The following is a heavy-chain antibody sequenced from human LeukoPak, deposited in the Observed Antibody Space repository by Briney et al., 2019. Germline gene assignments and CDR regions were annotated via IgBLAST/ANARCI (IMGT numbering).Heavy chain of an antibody. D-gene: IGHD6-13*01. V-gene: IGHV3-20*04. CDR2: INWNGGST. CDR3: ARGDGIAAAGTFDY. CDR1: GFTFDDYG. J-gene: IGHJ4*02. Sequence: PGGSLRLSCAASGFTFDDYGMSWVRQAPGKGLEWVSGINWNGGSTGYADSVKGRFTISRDNAKNSLYLQMNSLRAEGTALYYCARGDGIAAAGTFDYWGQGTLVTVSS.